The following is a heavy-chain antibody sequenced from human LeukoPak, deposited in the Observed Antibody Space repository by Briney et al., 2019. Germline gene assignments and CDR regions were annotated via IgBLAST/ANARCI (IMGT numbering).Heavy chain of an antibody. CDR2: IKQDGSEK. Sequence: GGSLRLSCAASGFTVDSNYLSWVRQAPGKGLEWVANIKQDGSEKYYVDSVKGRFTISRDNAKNSLYLQMNSLRAADTAVYYCARERRIRSYFDYWGQGTLVTVSS. V-gene: IGHV3-7*01. CDR1: GFTVDSNY. D-gene: IGHD3-3*02. J-gene: IGHJ4*02. CDR3: ARERRIRSYFDY.